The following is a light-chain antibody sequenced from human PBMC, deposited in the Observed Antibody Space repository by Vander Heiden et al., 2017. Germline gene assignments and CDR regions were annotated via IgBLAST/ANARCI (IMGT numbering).Light chain of an antibody. V-gene: IGLV1-40*01. J-gene: IGLJ2*01. CDR1: SPNIGAKYD. CDR3: QSYDSSLSGYVL. CDR2: GNK. Sequence: QSVLTQPPSVPGAPGQRVTISCTGSSPNIGAKYDVHGYQHLPSTAPKLRTYGNKTRPPGVPDRFSGSKSGTSASLAITGLQAEDEADYYCQSYDSSLSGYVLFGGGTKLTVL.